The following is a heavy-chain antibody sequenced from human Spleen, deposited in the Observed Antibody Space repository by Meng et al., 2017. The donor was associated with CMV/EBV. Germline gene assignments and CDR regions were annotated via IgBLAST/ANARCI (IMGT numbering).Heavy chain of an antibody. J-gene: IGHJ4*02. D-gene: IGHD3-3*01. CDR2: ISWNSGSI. CDR3: AREKGELWSGHTLDF. V-gene: IGHV3-9*01. Sequence: SLKISCAASGFTFDDYAMHWVRQAPGKGLEWVSGISWNSGSIGYADSVKGRFTISRDNAKNSLYLQMNSLRVEDTAVYYCAREKGELWSGHTLDFWGQGTLVTVSS. CDR1: GFTFDDYA.